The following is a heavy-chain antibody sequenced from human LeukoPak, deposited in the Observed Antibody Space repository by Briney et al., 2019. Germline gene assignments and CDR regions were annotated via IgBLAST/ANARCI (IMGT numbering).Heavy chain of an antibody. V-gene: IGHV4-34*01. D-gene: IGHD4-17*01. CDR1: GGSFSGYY. CDR3: ALTREVYGDYWFGP. Sequence: SETLSLTCAVYGGSFSGYYWSWIRQPPGKGLEWIGEINHSGSTNYNPSLKSRVTISVDTSKNQFSLKLSSVTAADTAVYYCALTREVYGDYWFGPWGQGTLVTVSS. CDR2: INHSGST. J-gene: IGHJ5*02.